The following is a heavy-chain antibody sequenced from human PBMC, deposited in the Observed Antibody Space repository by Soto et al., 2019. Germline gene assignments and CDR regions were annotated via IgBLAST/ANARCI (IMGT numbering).Heavy chain of an antibody. J-gene: IGHJ5*02. Sequence: SETLSLTCTVSGGSITSSEYYWAWIRQPPGKGLQFVGTIYYSGSSYSNPSLKSRLSMSVDTSKNQFSLTMKSVTAAADTAVYYCARDMHAGFTHYFDPWGQGTLVTVSS. V-gene: IGHV4-39*02. D-gene: IGHD1-26*01. CDR3: ARDMHAGFTHYFDP. CDR2: IYYSGSS. CDR1: GGSITSSEYY.